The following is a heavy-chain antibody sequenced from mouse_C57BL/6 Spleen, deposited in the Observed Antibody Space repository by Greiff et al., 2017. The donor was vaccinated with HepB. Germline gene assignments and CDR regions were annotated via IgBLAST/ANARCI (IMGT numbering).Heavy chain of an antibody. Sequence: QVQLKQSGPELVKPGASVKISCKASGYAFSSSWMNWVKQRPGKGLEWIGRIYPGDGDTNYNGKFKGKATLTADKSSSTAYMQLSSLTSEDSAVYFCARPTVVRGGMAMDYWGQGTSVTVSS. CDR3: ARPTVVRGGMAMDY. D-gene: IGHD1-1*01. V-gene: IGHV1-82*01. CDR2: IYPGDGDT. CDR1: GYAFSSSW. J-gene: IGHJ4*01.